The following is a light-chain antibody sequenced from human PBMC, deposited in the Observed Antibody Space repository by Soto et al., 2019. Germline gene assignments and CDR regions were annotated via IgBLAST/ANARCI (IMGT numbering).Light chain of an antibody. V-gene: IGLV2-14*01. CDR1: SSDIGSYHY. Sequence: QSALTQPASVSGSPGQSIAISCTGPSSDIGSYHYVSWYQHHPGKAPKLIIYEVSNRPSGVSDRFSGSKSGNTASLTISGLQAEDEADYYCSSYASSSTLVFGGGTKLTVL. J-gene: IGLJ2*01. CDR3: SSYASSSTLV. CDR2: EVS.